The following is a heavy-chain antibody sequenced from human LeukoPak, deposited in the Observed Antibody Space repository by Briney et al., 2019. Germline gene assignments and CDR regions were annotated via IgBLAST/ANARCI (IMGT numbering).Heavy chain of an antibody. CDR1: GYTFTSYH. CDR3: ARHHGGYSSGSWFDP. J-gene: IGHJ5*02. D-gene: IGHD6-19*01. V-gene: IGHV1-46*01. CDR2: INPSGGST. Sequence: ASVKVSCKASGYTFTSYHMHWVRQAPGQGLEWMGIINPSGGSTSYAQKFQGRVTMTRDTSTSTVYMELSSLRSEDTAVYYCARHHGGYSSGSWFDPWGQGTLVTVSS.